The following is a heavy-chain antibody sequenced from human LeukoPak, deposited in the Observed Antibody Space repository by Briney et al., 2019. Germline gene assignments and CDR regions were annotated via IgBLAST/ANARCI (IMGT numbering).Heavy chain of an antibody. J-gene: IGHJ4*02. CDR1: GFTFTDYS. D-gene: IGHD3-10*01. V-gene: IGHV3-48*01. CDR3: ARARGYFDY. CDR2: ISSSSSTI. Sequence: PGGSLRLSCAASGFTFTDYSMNWVRQAPGKGLEWVSYISSSSSTIYYADSVKGRFTISRDNAKNSLYLQMNSLRAEDTAVYYCARARGYFDYWGQGTLVTVSS.